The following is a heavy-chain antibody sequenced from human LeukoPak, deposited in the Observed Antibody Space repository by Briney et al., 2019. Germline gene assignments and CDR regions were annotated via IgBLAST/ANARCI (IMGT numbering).Heavy chain of an antibody. CDR2: IYTSGST. CDR1: GGSISSYY. D-gene: IGHD3-22*01. J-gene: IGHJ3*02. Sequence: SENLSLTCTVSGGSISSYYWSWIRQPAGKGLEWIGRIYTSGSTNYNASLKSRVSMSVDTSKNQFSLKLSSVTAADTAVYYCARASLYYDSQDAFDIWGQGTMVTVSS. CDR3: ARASLYYDSQDAFDI. V-gene: IGHV4-4*07.